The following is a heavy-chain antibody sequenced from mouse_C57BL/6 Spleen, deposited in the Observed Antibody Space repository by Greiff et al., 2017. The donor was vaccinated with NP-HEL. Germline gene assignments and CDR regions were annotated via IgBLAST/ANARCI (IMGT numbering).Heavy chain of an antibody. CDR3: ARHGYYPYWYFDV. V-gene: IGHV5-17*01. D-gene: IGHD2-3*01. CDR1: GFTFSDYG. CDR2: ISSGSSTI. J-gene: IGHJ1*03. Sequence: EVKLEESGGGLVKPGGSLKLSCAASGFTFSDYGMHWVRQAPEKGLEWVAYISSGSSTIYYADTVKGRFTISRDNAKNTLFLQMTSLRSEDTAMYYCARHGYYPYWYFDVWGTGTTVTVSS.